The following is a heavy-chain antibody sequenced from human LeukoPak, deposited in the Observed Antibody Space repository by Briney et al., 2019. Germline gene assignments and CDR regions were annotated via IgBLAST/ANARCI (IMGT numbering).Heavy chain of an antibody. J-gene: IGHJ4*02. CDR2: INHSGST. Sequence: PSETLSLTCAVYGGSFSGYYWSWIRQPPGQGLEGIGEINHSGSTNYNPSLKSRVTISVDAYKNQFSLKLSSVTAADTAVYYCARGRSSWIYPSPFDYWGQGTLVTVSS. CDR3: ARGRSSWIYPSPFDY. D-gene: IGHD1-7*01. V-gene: IGHV4-34*01. CDR1: GGSFSGYY.